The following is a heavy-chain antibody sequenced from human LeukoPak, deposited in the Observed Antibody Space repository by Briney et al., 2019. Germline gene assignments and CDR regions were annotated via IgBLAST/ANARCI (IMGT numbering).Heavy chain of an antibody. V-gene: IGHV1-18*01. D-gene: IGHD3-9*01. CDR2: ISAYNGNT. CDR1: GYTFTSYG. J-gene: IGHJ4*02. CDR3: ARGGPTYYDILTGGEAVAGHFDY. Sequence: EASVKVSCKASGYTFTSYGISWVRQAPGQGLEWMGWISAYNGNTNYAQKLQGRVTMTTDTSTSTAYMELRSLRSDDTAVYYCARGGPTYYDILTGGEAVAGHFDYWGQGTLVTVSS.